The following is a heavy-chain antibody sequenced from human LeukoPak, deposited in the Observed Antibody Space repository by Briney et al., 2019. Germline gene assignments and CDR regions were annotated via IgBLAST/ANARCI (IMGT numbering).Heavy chain of an antibody. Sequence: SETLSLTCTVSGGSISSGGYYWSWIRQHPGKGLERIGYIYYSGSTYYNPSLKSRVTISVDTSKNQFSLKLSSVTAADTAVYYCARRGVVVVAHAFDIWGQGTMVTVSS. J-gene: IGHJ3*02. CDR1: GGSISSGGYY. D-gene: IGHD2-15*01. CDR3: ARRGVVVVAHAFDI. CDR2: IYYSGST. V-gene: IGHV4-31*03.